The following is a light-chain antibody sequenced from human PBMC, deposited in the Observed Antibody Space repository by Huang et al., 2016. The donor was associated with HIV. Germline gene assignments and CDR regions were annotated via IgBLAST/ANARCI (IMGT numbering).Light chain of an antibody. CDR2: DAF. CDR3: QQYDNLFT. CDR1: QDISKY. J-gene: IGKJ3*01. V-gene: IGKV1-33*01. Sequence: DIQMTQSPSSLSTSVGDRVTITGQASQDISKYVNWCQQKPGKAPRLLIYDAFNLETGVPSRFSGSGSGTDFTFTISSLQPEDIATYYCQQYDNLFTFGPGTKVDIK.